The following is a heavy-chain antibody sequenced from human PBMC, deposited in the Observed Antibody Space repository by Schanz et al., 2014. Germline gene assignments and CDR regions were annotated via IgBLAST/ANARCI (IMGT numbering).Heavy chain of an antibody. Sequence: VQLLESGGGLVQPGGSLRLSCAASGFTFSDYYMTWIRQAPGKGLEWVSDISDSGDSTHYADSVKGRFTISRDNAKNSLFLQMNSLSAEDTAVYYCAKHVRSLTGNDYWGQGTLATVSS. CDR2: ISDSGDST. CDR1: GFTFSDYY. D-gene: IGHD3-9*01. V-gene: IGHV3-11*01. CDR3: AKHVRSLTGNDY. J-gene: IGHJ4*02.